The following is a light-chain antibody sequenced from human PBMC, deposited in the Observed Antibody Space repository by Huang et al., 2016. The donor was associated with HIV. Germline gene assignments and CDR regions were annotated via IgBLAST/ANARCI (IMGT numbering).Light chain of an antibody. CDR2: DAS. CDR3: QQRKSWLT. V-gene: IGKV3D-11*01. Sequence: EIVLTQSPATLSWYPGEKITLFCRASPDIDTSVSWYQQKPGQAPRLLIYDASQRVTGVPARFTGSGSGTEFALTISRLEFDDFAVYYCQQRKSWLTFGGGTKLEVK. CDR1: PDIDTS. J-gene: IGKJ4*01.